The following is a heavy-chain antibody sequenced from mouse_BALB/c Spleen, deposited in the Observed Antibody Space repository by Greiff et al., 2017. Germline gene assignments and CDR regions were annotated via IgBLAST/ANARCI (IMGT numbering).Heavy chain of an antibody. Sequence: EVQLQESGPGLVKPSQSLSLTCTVTGYSITSDYAWNWIRQFPGNKLEWMGYISYSGSTSYNPSLKSRISITRDTSKNQFFLQLNSVTTEDTATYYCARSDYDWFAYWGQGTLVTVSA. D-gene: IGHD2-4*01. V-gene: IGHV3-2*02. CDR1: GYSITSDYA. CDR3: ARSDYDWFAY. J-gene: IGHJ3*01. CDR2: ISYSGST.